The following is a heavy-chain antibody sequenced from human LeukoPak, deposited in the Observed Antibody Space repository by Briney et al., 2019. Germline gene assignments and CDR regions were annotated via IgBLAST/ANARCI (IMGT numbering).Heavy chain of an antibody. Sequence: ASVKVSCKASGYTFTSYYMHWVRQAPGQGLEWMGIINPSGGSTSYAQKFQGRVTMTRDTSTSTVYMELSSLRSEDTAVYYCAREDSVDTAMDLRPGYFDYWGQEPWSPSPQ. CDR2: INPSGGST. J-gene: IGHJ4*01. CDR1: GYTFTSYY. V-gene: IGHV1-46*01. CDR3: AREDSVDTAMDLRPGYFDY. D-gene: IGHD5-18*01.